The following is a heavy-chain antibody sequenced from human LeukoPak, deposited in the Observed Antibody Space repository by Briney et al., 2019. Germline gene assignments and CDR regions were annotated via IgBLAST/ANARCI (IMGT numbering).Heavy chain of an antibody. CDR2: IKQDGSEK. CDR1: GFTFSSYW. D-gene: IGHD3-3*01. CDR3: ARSVDDDFWSGYPDY. V-gene: IGHV3-7*01. J-gene: IGHJ4*02. Sequence: GGSLRLSCAASGFTFSSYWMSWVRQAPGKGLEWVANIKQDGSEKYYVDSVKGRFTISRDNAKNSLYLQMNSLRAEDTAVYYCARSVDDDFWSGYPDYWGQGTLVTVSS.